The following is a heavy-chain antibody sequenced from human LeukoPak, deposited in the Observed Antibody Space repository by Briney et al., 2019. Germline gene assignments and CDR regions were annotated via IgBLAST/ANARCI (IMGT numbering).Heavy chain of an antibody. CDR2: INRDGSST. CDR1: GFTFSSYW. CDR3: ARDRGYSYGSDY. V-gene: IGHV3-74*01. J-gene: IGHJ4*02. D-gene: IGHD5-18*01. Sequence: PGGSLRLSCAASGFTFSSYWMHWVRQAPGKGLVWVSRINRDGSSTTYADSVKGRFTISRDNAKNTLYLQMNRLRAEDTAVYYCARDRGYSYGSDYWGQGTLVTVSS.